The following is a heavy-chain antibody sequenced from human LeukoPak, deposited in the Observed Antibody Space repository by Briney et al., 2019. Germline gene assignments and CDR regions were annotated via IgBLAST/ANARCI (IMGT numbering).Heavy chain of an antibody. CDR2: IYYSGST. D-gene: IGHD3-22*01. CDR1: GDSIISYY. Sequence: PSETLSLTCTVSGDSIISYYWSWIRQPPGKGLEWIGYIYYSGSTNYSPSLKSRVTISVDTSKNQFSLKLSSVTAADTAVYYCARSERIIMILGGAFDIWGQGTVVTVSS. CDR3: ARSERIIMILGGAFDI. V-gene: IGHV4-59*08. J-gene: IGHJ3*02.